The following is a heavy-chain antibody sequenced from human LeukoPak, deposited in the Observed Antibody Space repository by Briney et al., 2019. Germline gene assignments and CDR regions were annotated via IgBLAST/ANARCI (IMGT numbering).Heavy chain of an antibody. Sequence: PSETLSLTCAVYGGSFSGYYWSWIRQPPGKGLEWIGEINHSGSTNYNPSLKSRVTISVDTSKNQFSLKLSSVTAADTAVYYCARNDYYYDSSGYFYWGQGTLVTVSS. CDR1: GGSFSGYY. J-gene: IGHJ4*02. CDR3: ARNDYYYDSSGYFY. V-gene: IGHV4-34*01. D-gene: IGHD3-22*01. CDR2: INHSGST.